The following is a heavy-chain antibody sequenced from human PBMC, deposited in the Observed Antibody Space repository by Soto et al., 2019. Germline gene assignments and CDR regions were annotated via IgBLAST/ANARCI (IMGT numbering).Heavy chain of an antibody. D-gene: IGHD3-9*01. Sequence: EVQLLESGGALVQPGGSLRLSCAASGFTPFSREAMGWVRQAPGKGLEWVSTISGSGSNTYYADSVKGRFTISRDNSKNTLFLQMNSLRAEDTAVYYCAKALRYFDWLVRPWNAMDVWGQGTTVTVSS. CDR2: ISGSGSNT. CDR1: GFTPFSREA. V-gene: IGHV3-23*01. J-gene: IGHJ6*02. CDR3: AKALRYFDWLVRPWNAMDV.